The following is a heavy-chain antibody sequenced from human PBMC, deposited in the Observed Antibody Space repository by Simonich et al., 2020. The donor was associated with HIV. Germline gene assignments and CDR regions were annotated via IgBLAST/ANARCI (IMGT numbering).Heavy chain of an antibody. J-gene: IGHJ4*02. CDR1: GFTFTNYD. V-gene: IGHV3-23*01. CDR2: NSNSGGYT. CDR3: AKEDGSYYFDY. D-gene: IGHD1-26*01. Sequence: EVQLLESGGGLVQPGGSLRLSCGASGFTFTNYDMNWVRQAPGRGMEWGSTNSNSGGYTYFADSVKGRFTISRDNSKNTVYLQMNSLRAEDTAVYYCAKEDGSYYFDYWGQGTLVTVSS.